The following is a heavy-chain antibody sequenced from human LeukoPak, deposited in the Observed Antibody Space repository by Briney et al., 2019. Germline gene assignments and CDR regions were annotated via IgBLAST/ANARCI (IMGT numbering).Heavy chain of an antibody. J-gene: IGHJ5*02. Sequence: GGSLRLSCAASGFTFSNYGMNWVRQAPGKGLEWVSALSSSGGSTYYADSVKGRFTISRDNYKNTLYLQMNSLRAEDTAVYYCAKARDNWNYYWFDPWGQGTLVTVSS. CDR2: LSSSGGST. CDR1: GFTFSNYG. CDR3: AKARDNWNYYWFDP. V-gene: IGHV3-23*01. D-gene: IGHD1-7*01.